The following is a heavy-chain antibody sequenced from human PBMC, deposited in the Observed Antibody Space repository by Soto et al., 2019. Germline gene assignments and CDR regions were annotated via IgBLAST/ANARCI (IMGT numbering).Heavy chain of an antibody. J-gene: IGHJ4*02. CDR1: GSKFDDYM. V-gene: IGHV3-43*01. D-gene: IGHD1-26*01. Sequence: EVLLVESGGGVVQPGGSLRLSCEASGSKFDDYMMHWVRQSPGKGLEWISRISWDGEFFDYADSIKVRFTVSRDNSKNSLYLNMNSLKTEDTVIDSCAKEGNCGSSLDHWGQVTLFTVST. CDR3: AKEGNCGSSLDH. CDR2: ISWDGEFF.